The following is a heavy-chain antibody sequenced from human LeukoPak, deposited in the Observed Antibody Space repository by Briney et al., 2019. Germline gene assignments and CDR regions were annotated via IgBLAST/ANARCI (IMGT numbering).Heavy chain of an antibody. Sequence: SETLSLTCTVSGGSMSGHWWSWIRQSPGKGLEWIGDIFYSGGTNNNSPLKSRLTMSLDTSKNQFSLKLSSVTAADTAVYYCARDLVGAFDIWGQGTMVTVSS. D-gene: IGHD1-26*01. CDR3: ARDLVGAFDI. CDR1: GGSMSGHW. V-gene: IGHV4-59*11. CDR2: IFYSGGT. J-gene: IGHJ3*02.